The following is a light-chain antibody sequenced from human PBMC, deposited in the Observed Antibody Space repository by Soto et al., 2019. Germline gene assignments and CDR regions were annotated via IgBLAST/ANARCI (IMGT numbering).Light chain of an antibody. CDR1: SSNIGAGYD. CDR2: GNS. CDR3: QSYDSSLSVSYV. Sequence: QSVLTQPPSVSGAPGQRVTISCTGSSSNIGAGYDVHWYQQLPGTAPKLLIYGNSNRPSGVPDRFSGSKSGTSASLAITGLQAEDEEDYYCQSYDSSLSVSYVFGTGTKLTVL. J-gene: IGLJ1*01. V-gene: IGLV1-40*01.